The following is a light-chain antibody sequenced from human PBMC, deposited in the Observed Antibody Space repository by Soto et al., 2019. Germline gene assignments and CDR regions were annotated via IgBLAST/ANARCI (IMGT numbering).Light chain of an antibody. CDR2: EVT. CDR1: SSDVGVYIY. CDR3: CSYAGDYSYA. Sequence: QSALTQPRSVSGSPGQSVTISCTGTSSDVGVYIYVSWYQQHPGKAPKLMIYEVTKRPSGVPDRFSGSKSGNTASLTISGLQAEDEADYYCCSYAGDYSYAFGPGTKVTVL. V-gene: IGLV2-11*01. J-gene: IGLJ1*01.